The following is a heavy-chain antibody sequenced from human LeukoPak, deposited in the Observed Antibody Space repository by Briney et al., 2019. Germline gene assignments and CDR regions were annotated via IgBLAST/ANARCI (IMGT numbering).Heavy chain of an antibody. V-gene: IGHV4-39*07. CDR1: GGSISSSSYY. CDR3: ARTKYSSSWYVGAFDI. J-gene: IGHJ3*02. Sequence: SETLSLTCTVSGGSISSSSYYWGWIRQPPGKGLEWIGSIYYSGSTYYNPSLKSRVTISVDTSKNQFSLKLSSVTAADTAVYYCARTKYSSSWYVGAFDIWGQGTMVTVSS. D-gene: IGHD6-13*01. CDR2: IYYSGST.